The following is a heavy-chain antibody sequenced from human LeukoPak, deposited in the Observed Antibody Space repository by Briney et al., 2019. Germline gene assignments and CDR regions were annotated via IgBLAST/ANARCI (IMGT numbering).Heavy chain of an antibody. D-gene: IGHD6-19*01. V-gene: IGHV3-66*01. Sequence: GGSLRLSCAASGFTVSSNYMSWVRQAPGKGLEWVSVIYSGGSTYYADSVKGRFTISRDNSKNTLYLQMNSLRAEDTAVYYCAREGSGWFYFDYWGQGTLVTVSS. CDR1: GFTVSSNY. CDR2: IYSGGST. J-gene: IGHJ4*02. CDR3: AREGSGWFYFDY.